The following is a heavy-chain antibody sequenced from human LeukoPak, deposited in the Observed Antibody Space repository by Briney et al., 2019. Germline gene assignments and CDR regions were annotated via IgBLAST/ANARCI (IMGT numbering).Heavy chain of an antibody. CDR2: IYYSGST. Sequence: PSETLSLTCTVSGGSISSSSYYWGWIRQPPGEGLEWIGSIYYSGSTYYNPSLRSRVTISVDTTKNQFSLKLSSVTAADTAVYDCARRGSSGRDYWGQGTLVTVSS. J-gene: IGHJ4*02. D-gene: IGHD6-19*01. V-gene: IGHV4-39*01. CDR3: ARRGSSGRDY. CDR1: GGSISSSSYY.